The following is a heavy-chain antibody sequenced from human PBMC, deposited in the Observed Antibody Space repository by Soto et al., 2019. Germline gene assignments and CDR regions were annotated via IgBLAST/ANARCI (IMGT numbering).Heavy chain of an antibody. Sequence: SGTLSLTCTVSGGSISTYYWSWIRQPPGKGLEWIGYIYYDGSTSYNPSPRSRVTISVDTSKNQFSLILSSVTSADTAVYYCARDQLSSGLYVWFDPWGQGTLVTVS. J-gene: IGHJ5*02. CDR3: ARDQLSSGLYVWFDP. CDR2: IYYDGST. D-gene: IGHD6-25*01. V-gene: IGHV4-59*01. CDR1: GGSISTYY.